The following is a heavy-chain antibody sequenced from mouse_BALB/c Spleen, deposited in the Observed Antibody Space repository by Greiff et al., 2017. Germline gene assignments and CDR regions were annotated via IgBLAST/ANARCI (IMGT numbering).Heavy chain of an antibody. J-gene: IGHJ3*01. CDR2: ISSGGST. D-gene: IGHD1-1*01. V-gene: IGHV5-6-5*01. Sequence: EVQRVESGGGLVKPGGSLKLSCAASGFTFSSYAMSWVRQTPEKRLEWVASISSGGSTYYPDSVKGRFTISRDNARNILYLQMSSLRSEDTAMYYCARNYTWFAYWGQGTLVTVSA. CDR3: ARNYTWFAY. CDR1: GFTFSSYA.